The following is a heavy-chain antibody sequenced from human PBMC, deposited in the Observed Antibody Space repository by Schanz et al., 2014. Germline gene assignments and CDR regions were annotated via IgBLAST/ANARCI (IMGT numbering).Heavy chain of an antibody. J-gene: IGHJ4*02. Sequence: QVQLVQSGAEVKKPGASVKVSCKASGYTFTSYGISWVRQAPGQSLEWMGWINTGSGDTKYSQNFQGRVTITRDTSASTAYMELSSLRSEDTAVYSCARGIGGYGANNYFDYWGQGTLVTVSS. CDR1: GYTFTSYG. D-gene: IGHD5-12*01. V-gene: IGHV1-3*04. CDR2: INTGSGDT. CDR3: ARGIGGYGANNYFDY.